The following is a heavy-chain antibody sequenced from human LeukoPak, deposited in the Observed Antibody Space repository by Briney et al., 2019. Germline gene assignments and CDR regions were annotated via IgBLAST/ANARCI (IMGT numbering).Heavy chain of an antibody. CDR3: ARDPSGYFNY. J-gene: IGHJ4*02. CDR1: GGSFSSGNYY. CDR2: IYYSGST. Sequence: SETLSLTCAVSGGSFSSGNYYWSWIRQPPGKGLEWIGYIYYSGSTNYNPSLKSRVTISVDTSKNQFSLKLSSVTAADTAVYYCARDPSGYFNYWGQGTLATVSS. D-gene: IGHD3-22*01. V-gene: IGHV4-61*01.